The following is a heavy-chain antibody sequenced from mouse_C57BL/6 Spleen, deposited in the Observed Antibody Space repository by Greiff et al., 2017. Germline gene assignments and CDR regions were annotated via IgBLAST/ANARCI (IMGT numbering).Heavy chain of an antibody. Sequence: QVQLQQPGAELVMPGASVKLSCKASGYTFTSYWMHWVKQRPGQGLEWIGEIDTSDSYTNYNQKFKGKSTLTVDKSSSTAYMQLSSLTSEDSAVYYCARSSRLYYCSSSWFAYWGQGTLVTVSA. CDR3: ARSSRLYYCSSSWFAY. V-gene: IGHV1-69*01. CDR2: IDTSDSYT. CDR1: GYTFTSYW. D-gene: IGHD1-1*01. J-gene: IGHJ3*01.